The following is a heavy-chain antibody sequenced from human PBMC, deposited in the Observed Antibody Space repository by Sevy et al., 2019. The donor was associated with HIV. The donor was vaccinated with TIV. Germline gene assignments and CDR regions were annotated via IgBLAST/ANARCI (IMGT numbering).Heavy chain of an antibody. V-gene: IGHV3-21*06. CDR1: GFTFSSYN. CDR3: ARGPPDGSYDYYDY. CDR2: ISGTSNYI. Sequence: GGSLRLSCAASGFTFSSYNMNWVRQAPGKGLEWVSSISGTSNYIYYAESVKGRFIISRDNAKNTLYLQMNSLRADDTAVYYCARGPPDGSYDYYDYWGQGTLVTVSS. J-gene: IGHJ4*02. D-gene: IGHD1-26*01.